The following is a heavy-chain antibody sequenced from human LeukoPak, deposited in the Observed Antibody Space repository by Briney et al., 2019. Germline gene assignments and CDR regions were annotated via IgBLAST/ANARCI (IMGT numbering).Heavy chain of an antibody. D-gene: IGHD3-3*01. CDR3: VRGSYNSFWGGNNPTADYFQY. Sequence: PSETLSLTCTVSGGSISSSSYYWGWIRQPPGKRLEWIGTIFHTGRTYYNPSVKSRVTLSVDTSKNEFSLKLSSVTAAGTGNYYCVRGSYNSFWGGNNPTADYFQYWGRGTLVTVSS. V-gene: IGHV4-39*07. J-gene: IGHJ1*01. CDR1: GGSISSSSYY. CDR2: IFHTGRT.